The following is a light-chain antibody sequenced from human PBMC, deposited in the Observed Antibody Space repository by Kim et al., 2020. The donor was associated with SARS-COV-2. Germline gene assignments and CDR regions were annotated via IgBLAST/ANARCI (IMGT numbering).Light chain of an antibody. J-gene: IGKJ1*01. CDR1: QSVSSRY. V-gene: IGKV3-15*01. CDR2: GAY. Sequence: VTPGARVTHSCRASQSVSSRYLSWYQHKPGQAPRLLIYGAYSRATGVPARFSGSGSGTEFTLTISSLQSDDVALYYCHQYGTWPWTFGQGTKLEI. CDR3: HQYGTWPWT.